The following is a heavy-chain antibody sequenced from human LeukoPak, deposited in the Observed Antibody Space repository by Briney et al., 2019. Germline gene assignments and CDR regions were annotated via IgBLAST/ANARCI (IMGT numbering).Heavy chain of an antibody. J-gene: IGHJ4*02. Sequence: GGSLRLSCAAFGISFSSYGIHWVRQAPGKGLGGVAVIGYDGRKQYYADSVKGRLPISRDNSKNTLYLQISSLRTEDTAMYFCAKEIYYDSSDFFDYWGQGTLVTVSA. CDR2: IGYDGRKQ. V-gene: IGHV3-30*18. CDR1: GISFSSYG. CDR3: AKEIYYDSSDFFDY. D-gene: IGHD3-22*01.